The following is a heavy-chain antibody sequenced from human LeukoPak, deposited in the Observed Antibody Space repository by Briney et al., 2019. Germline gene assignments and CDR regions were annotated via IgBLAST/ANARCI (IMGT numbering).Heavy chain of an antibody. D-gene: IGHD6-19*01. CDR2: ISGSGGST. Sequence: GGSLRLSCAASGFTFSSYAMSWVRQAPGKGLEWVSAISGSGGSTYYADSVKGRFTISRDNSKNTLYLQMNSLRAEDTAVYYCAKDLGSSGWHPYFDYWGQGTLVTVSS. J-gene: IGHJ4*02. CDR3: AKDLGSSGWHPYFDY. V-gene: IGHV3-23*01. CDR1: GFTFSSYA.